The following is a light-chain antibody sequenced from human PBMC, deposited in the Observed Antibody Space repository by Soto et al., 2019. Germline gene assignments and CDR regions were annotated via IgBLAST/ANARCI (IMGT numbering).Light chain of an antibody. V-gene: IGKV3-20*01. CDR2: GAS. J-gene: IGKJ5*01. Sequence: EIGLPQSPGTLSLSPGERATLSCRASQSFAGTYLAWYQHKPGQAPRLLIYGASSRATGNPDRFSGSGSVTDFTLTISRLEHCDFAVYYWQHCGDSTPVTFGERTGLVIK. CDR1: QSFAGTY. CDR3: QHCGDSTPVT.